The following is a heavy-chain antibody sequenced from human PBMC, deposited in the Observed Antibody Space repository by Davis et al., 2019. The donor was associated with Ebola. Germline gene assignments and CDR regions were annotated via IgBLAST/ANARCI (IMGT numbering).Heavy chain of an antibody. D-gene: IGHD2-21*02. V-gene: IGHV1-69*02. CDR3: ARGAHIVVVTAAEYFQR. CDR1: GGTFSSYT. J-gene: IGHJ1*01. Sequence: SVKVSCKASGGTFSSYTISWVRQAPGQGLEWMGRIIPILGIANYAQKFQGRVTITADKSTSTAYMELSSLRSEDTAVYYCARGAHIVVVTAAEYFQRWGQGTLVTVSS. CDR2: IIPILGIA.